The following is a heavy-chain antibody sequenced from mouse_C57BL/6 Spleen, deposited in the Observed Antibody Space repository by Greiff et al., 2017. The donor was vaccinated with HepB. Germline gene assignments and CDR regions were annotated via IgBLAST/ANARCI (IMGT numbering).Heavy chain of an antibody. Sequence: QVHVKQPGAELVRPGTSVKLSCKASGYTFTSYWMHWVKQRPGQGLEWIGVIDPSDSYTNYNQKFKGKATLTVDTSSSTAYMQLSSLTSEDSAVYYCARTEGYWGQGTTLTVSS. CDR3: ARTEGY. CDR1: GYTFTSYW. J-gene: IGHJ2*01. CDR2: IDPSDSYT. V-gene: IGHV1-59*01.